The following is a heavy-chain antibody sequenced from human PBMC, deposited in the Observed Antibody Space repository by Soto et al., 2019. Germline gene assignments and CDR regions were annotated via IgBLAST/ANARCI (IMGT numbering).Heavy chain of an antibody. CDR1: GYTFTSYD. CDR3: ATTYYYGSGSYPWFDP. CDR2: MNPNSGNT. Sequence: ASVKVSCKASGYTFTSYDINWVRQATGQGLEWMGWMNPNSGNTGYAQKFQGRVTMTRNTSISTAYMELSSLRSEDTAVYYCATTYYYGSGSYPWFDPWGQGTLVTVSS. J-gene: IGHJ5*02. D-gene: IGHD3-10*01. V-gene: IGHV1-8*01.